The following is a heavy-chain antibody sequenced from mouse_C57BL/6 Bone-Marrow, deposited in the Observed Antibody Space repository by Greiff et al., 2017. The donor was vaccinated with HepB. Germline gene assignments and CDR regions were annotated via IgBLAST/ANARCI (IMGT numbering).Heavy chain of an antibody. CDR1: GYSITSGYY. J-gene: IGHJ3*01. V-gene: IGHV3-6*01. Sequence: EVQLQESGPGLVKPSQSLSLTCSVTGYSITSGYYWNWIRQFPGNKLEWMGYISYDGSNNYNPSLKNRISITRDTSKNQFFLKLNSVTTEDTATYYCARVYYGSPWFAYWGQGTLVTVSA. CDR3: ARVYYGSPWFAY. CDR2: ISYDGSN. D-gene: IGHD1-1*01.